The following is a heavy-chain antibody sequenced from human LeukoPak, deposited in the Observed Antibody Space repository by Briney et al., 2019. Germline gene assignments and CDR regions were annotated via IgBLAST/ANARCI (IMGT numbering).Heavy chain of an antibody. V-gene: IGHV1-46*01. CDR3: ARDYYYGSGSYSAYYYMDV. Sequence: ASVKVSCKASGYTFTSYYMHWVRQAPGQGLEWMGIINPSGGSTSYAQKFQGRVTMTRDMSTSTVYMELSSLRSEDTAVYYCARDYYYGSGSYSAYYYMDVWGKGTTLTVSS. D-gene: IGHD3-10*01. CDR2: INPSGGST. J-gene: IGHJ6*03. CDR1: GYTFTSYY.